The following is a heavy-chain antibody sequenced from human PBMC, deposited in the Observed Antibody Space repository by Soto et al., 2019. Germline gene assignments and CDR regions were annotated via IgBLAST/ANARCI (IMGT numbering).Heavy chain of an antibody. CDR1: GFSLSNARMG. J-gene: IGHJ3*02. D-gene: IGHD6-19*01. Sequence: QVTLKESGPVLVKPTETLTLTCTVSGFSLSNARMGVSWIRQPPGKALEWLAHIFSNDEKSYSTSLKSRLTNPKDPSKSQVVLNMTNMGPVDTATYYCARADSSGWYRSGAFDIWGQGTMVTVSS. CDR3: ARADSSGWYRSGAFDI. CDR2: IFSNDEK. V-gene: IGHV2-26*01.